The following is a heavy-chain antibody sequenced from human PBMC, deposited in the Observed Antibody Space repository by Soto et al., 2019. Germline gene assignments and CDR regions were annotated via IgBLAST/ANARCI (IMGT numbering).Heavy chain of an antibody. D-gene: IGHD5-12*01. V-gene: IGHV1-69*04. CDR1: GGTFSSYT. J-gene: IGHJ6*03. CDR2: IIPILGIA. Sequence: SVKVSCKASGGTFSSYTISWVRQAPGQGLEWMGRIIPILGIANYAQKFQGRVTITADKSTSTAYMELSSLRSEDTAVYYCARDRSYSGYKHSNYYYYYMDVWGKGTTVTVSS. CDR3: ARDRSYSGYKHSNYYYYYMDV.